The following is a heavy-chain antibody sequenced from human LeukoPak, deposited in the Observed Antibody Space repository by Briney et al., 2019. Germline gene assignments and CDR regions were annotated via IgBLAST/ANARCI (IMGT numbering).Heavy chain of an antibody. V-gene: IGHV3-23*01. CDR3: ARRKSAIAAAPFDY. Sequence: GGSLRLSCAASGFTFSSYAMSWVRQAPGKGLEWVSAISGSGGSTYYADSVKGRFTISRDNSKNTLYLRMNSLRAEDTAVYYCARRKSAIAAAPFDYWGQGTLVTVYS. CDR2: ISGSGGST. CDR1: GFTFSSYA. D-gene: IGHD6-13*01. J-gene: IGHJ4*02.